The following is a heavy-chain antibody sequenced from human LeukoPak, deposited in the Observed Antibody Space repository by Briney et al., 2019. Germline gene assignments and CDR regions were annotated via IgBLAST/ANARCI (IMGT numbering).Heavy chain of an antibody. CDR1: GYTFTSYA. CDR2: INTNTGNP. D-gene: IGHD3-10*01. J-gene: IGHJ4*02. Sequence: EASVTVSCKASGYTFTSYAMNWVRQAPGQGLEWMGWINTNTGNPTYAQGFTGRFVFSLDTSVSTAYLQISSLKAEDTAVYYCARDQNPLWFGELKPWFADYWGQGTLVTVSS. CDR3: ARDQNPLWFGELKPWFADY. V-gene: IGHV7-4-1*02.